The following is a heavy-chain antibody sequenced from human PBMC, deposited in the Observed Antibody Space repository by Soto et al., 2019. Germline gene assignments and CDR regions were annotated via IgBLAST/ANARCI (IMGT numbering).Heavy chain of an antibody. V-gene: IGHV1-46*02. J-gene: IGHJ5*02. CDR2: INPSGGST. D-gene: IGHD3-16*01. CDR3: ARMATFGSLNWFDP. CDR1: GYTFNIYY. Sequence: GASVKVSCKASGYTFNIYYXXWVRQAPGQGLEWMGTINPSGGSTSYAQKFQGRVTMTRDPSKSKVYMELSSLRSEDTAVYYCARMATFGSLNWFDPWGQGTLVTVSS.